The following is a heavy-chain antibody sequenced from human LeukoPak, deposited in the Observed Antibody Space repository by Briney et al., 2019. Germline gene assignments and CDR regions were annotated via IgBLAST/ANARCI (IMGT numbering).Heavy chain of an antibody. D-gene: IGHD3-3*01. CDR1: GFTFSSYA. J-gene: IGHJ5*02. Sequence: GGSLRLSCAASGFTFSSYAMSWVRQAPGKGLEWVSATSGSGGSTYYADSVKGRFTISRDNSKNTLYLQMNSLRAEDTAVYYCAKSASYDFWSGPLNWFDPWGQGTLVTVSS. CDR2: TSGSGGST. V-gene: IGHV3-23*01. CDR3: AKSASYDFWSGPLNWFDP.